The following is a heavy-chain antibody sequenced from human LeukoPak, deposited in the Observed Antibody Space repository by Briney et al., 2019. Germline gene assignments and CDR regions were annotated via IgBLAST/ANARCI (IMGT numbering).Heavy chain of an antibody. D-gene: IGHD4-17*01. Sequence: GASEKVSCKASGGTFSSYAISWVRQAPGQGLEWMGGIIPIFGTASYAQKFQGRVTITADESTSTAYMELSSLRSEDTAVYYCARSLGYGDYSQAFDYWGQGTLVTVSS. J-gene: IGHJ4*02. V-gene: IGHV1-69*13. CDR1: GGTFSSYA. CDR3: ARSLGYGDYSQAFDY. CDR2: IIPIFGTA.